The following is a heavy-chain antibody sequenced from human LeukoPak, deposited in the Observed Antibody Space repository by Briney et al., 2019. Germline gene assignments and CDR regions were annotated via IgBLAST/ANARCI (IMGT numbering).Heavy chain of an antibody. V-gene: IGHV3-43*02. J-gene: IGHJ6*02. Sequence: GGSLRLSCAASGFTFDDYAMHWVRQAPGKGLEGVSLISRDGVTTYFADSVKGRFTISRDNSKNSLYLQMNSLRTDDTALYYCAKVVVAAAPVTYYFYGLDVWGHGTTVTVSS. CDR3: AKVVVAAAPVTYYFYGLDV. CDR1: GFTFDDYA. D-gene: IGHD2-2*01. CDR2: ISRDGVTT.